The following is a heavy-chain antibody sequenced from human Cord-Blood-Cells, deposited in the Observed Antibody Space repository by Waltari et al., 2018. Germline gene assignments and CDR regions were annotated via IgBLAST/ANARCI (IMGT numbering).Heavy chain of an antibody. Sequence: EVQLVESGGGLVQPGGSLRPSCAASGFTFGGSWLHWVRQALGWGANIKQDRREKYYLDSVKGRFTIARDNAKNSLYLQMNSLRAEDTAVYYCARGPLRDPYLTGYYFDYWGQGTLVTVSS. J-gene: IGHJ4*02. V-gene: IGHV3-7*01. CDR1: GFTFGGSW. CDR2: IKQDRREK. CDR3: ARGPLRDPYLTGYYFDY. D-gene: IGHD7-27*01.